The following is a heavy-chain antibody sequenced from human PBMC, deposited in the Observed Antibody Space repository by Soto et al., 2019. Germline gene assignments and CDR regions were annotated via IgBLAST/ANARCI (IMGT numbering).Heavy chain of an antibody. CDR1: GYTFTGYY. D-gene: IGHD2-21*02. Sequence: ASVKVSCKASGYTFTGYYMHWVRQAPGQGLEWMGWINPNSGGTNYAQKFQGRVTMTRDTSISTAYMELSSLKTEDTGVYYCTRLQSLRSGDFVPYFDYWGQGALVTVSS. CDR2: INPNSGGT. CDR3: TRLQSLRSGDFVPYFDY. J-gene: IGHJ4*02. V-gene: IGHV1-2*02.